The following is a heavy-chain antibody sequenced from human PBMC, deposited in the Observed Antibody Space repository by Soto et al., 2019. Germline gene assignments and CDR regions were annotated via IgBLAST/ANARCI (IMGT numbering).Heavy chain of an antibody. J-gene: IGHJ4*02. D-gene: IGHD3-10*01. CDR1: GGSISSSSYY. CDR3: AREPGV. V-gene: IGHV4-39*07. Sequence: PSDTLSLTCTVSGGSISSSSYYWGWIRQPPGKGLEWIGSISSSGSTYYKPSLKSRVAMSVDTSKNQFSIKLTSVTAADTAVYYCAREPGVWGQGSLVTVSS. CDR2: ISSSGST.